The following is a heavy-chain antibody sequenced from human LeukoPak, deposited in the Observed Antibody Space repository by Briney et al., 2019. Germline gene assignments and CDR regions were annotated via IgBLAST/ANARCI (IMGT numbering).Heavy chain of an antibody. Sequence: ASVKVSCKASGYTFTDYYMHWVRQAPGQGLEWMGWINPRSGGTNYAQKYQGRVTVTRDTSISTAYMDLSRLRSDDTAVYYCARAGVWDYSDSSGYHNAAFDIWGQGTMVTVSS. D-gene: IGHD3-22*01. J-gene: IGHJ3*02. V-gene: IGHV1-2*02. CDR2: INPRSGGT. CDR3: ARAGVWDYSDSSGYHNAAFDI. CDR1: GYTFTDYY.